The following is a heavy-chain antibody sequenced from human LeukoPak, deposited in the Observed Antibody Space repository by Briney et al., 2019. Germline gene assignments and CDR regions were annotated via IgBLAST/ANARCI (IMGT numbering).Heavy chain of an antibody. CDR1: GVTFSRYW. CDR3: ARHPDHWFDP. J-gene: IGHJ5*02. V-gene: IGHV3-7*01. Sequence: GGALRLSCAASGVTFSRYWMTWVRQAPGKGLEWGANIKKDGREKRYVDSVKGRFTISRDTAKNSLYLQMNSLRAEDTAVYYCARHPDHWFDPWGQGTLVTVSS. CDR2: IKKDGREK.